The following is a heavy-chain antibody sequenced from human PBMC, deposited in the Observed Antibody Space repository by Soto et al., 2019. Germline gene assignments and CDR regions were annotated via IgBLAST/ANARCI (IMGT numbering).Heavy chain of an antibody. D-gene: IGHD2-21*01. CDR2: IRSKAYGGTT. J-gene: IGHJ3*02. CDR3: TIGRDHDASDI. V-gene: IGHV3-49*03. Sequence: GGSLRLSCTASGFSFGDYAVSWFRQAPGKGLEWVGFIRSKAYGGTTEYAASVKGRFTISRDDSKSIAYLQMNSLKTEDTAVYYCTIGRDHDASDIWGQGTMVTVSS. CDR1: GFSFGDYA.